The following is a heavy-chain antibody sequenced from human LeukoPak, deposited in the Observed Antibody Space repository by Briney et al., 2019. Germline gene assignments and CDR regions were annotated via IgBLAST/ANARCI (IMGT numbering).Heavy chain of an antibody. CDR1: GYDFNRFA. CDR3: ARCSAATCFPLDFDF. CDR2: ISGFNDNT. J-gene: IGHJ4*02. Sequence: ASVKVSGKASGYDFNRFAINWVRQAPGQGPGWMGWISGFNDNTAYAQKLQDRVTMTTDKSTSTAYMELRNLRSDDTAMYYCARCSAATCFPLDFDFWGQGTLVTVSS. V-gene: IGHV1-18*01. D-gene: IGHD2-15*01.